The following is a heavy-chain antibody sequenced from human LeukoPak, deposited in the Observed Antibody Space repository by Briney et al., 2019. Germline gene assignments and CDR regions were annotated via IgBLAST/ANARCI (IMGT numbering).Heavy chain of an antibody. CDR2: IYYSGST. D-gene: IGHD3-9*01. CDR3: ARAGNGILTGYFQNWYFDL. CDR1: SGSISSGDYY. V-gene: IGHV4-30-4*01. J-gene: IGHJ2*01. Sequence: SQTLSLTCTVSSGSISSGDYYWSWIRQPPGKGLEWIGYIYYSGSTYYNPSLKSRVTISVDTSKNQFSLRLSSVTAADTAVYYCARAGNGILTGYFQNWYFDLWGRGTLVTVSS.